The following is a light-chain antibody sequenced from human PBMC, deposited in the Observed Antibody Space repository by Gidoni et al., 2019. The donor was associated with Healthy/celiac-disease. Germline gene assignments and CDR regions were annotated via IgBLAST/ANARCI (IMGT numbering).Light chain of an antibody. CDR2: QDS. V-gene: IGLV3-1*01. Sequence: SYELTQPPSVSVSPGQTASITCSGDKLGDKYACWYQQKQGQSPVLVIYQDSKRPSGIPERFSGSNAGNTATLTISGTQAMDEADYYCQAWDSSSVVFGGGTKRTVL. CDR1: KLGDKY. CDR3: QAWDSSSVV. J-gene: IGLJ2*01.